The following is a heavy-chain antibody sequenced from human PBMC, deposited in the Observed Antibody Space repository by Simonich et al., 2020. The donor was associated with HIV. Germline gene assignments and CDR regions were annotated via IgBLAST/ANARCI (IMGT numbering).Heavy chain of an antibody. CDR1: GFTFSGSA. D-gene: IGHD3-22*01. CDR3: TRLNYYDSSGYYYSAFDI. J-gene: IGHJ3*02. Sequence: EVQLVESGGGLVQPGGSLKLSCAASGFTFSGSAMHWVRQASGKGREGVGRIRSKANSYATAYAASVKGRLTISRDESKNTAYLQMNSLKTEDTAVYYCTRLNYYDSSGYYYSAFDIWGQGTMVTVSS. V-gene: IGHV3-73*02. CDR2: IRSKANSYAT.